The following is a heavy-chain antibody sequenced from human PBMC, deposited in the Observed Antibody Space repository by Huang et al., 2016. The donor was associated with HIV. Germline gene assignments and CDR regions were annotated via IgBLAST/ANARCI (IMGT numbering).Heavy chain of an antibody. CDR2: IKTEGREK. CDR3: VRLLDHTGDY. Sequence: EVQLVESGGGLVQPGGSLRLSCTASGFTFNSYWMSWVRQAPGKGQEWGAGIKTEGREKSYVDSVKGRFTISRDNAKNSLYLQMNSLRAEDTAVYYCVRLLDHTGDYWGQGTLVTVSS. V-gene: IGHV3-7*01. CDR1: GFTFNSYW. J-gene: IGHJ4*02. D-gene: IGHD1-26*01.